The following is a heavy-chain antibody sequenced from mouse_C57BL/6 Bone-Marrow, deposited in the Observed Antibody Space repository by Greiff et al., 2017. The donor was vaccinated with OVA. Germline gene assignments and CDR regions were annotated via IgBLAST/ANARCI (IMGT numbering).Heavy chain of an antibody. CDR1: GFTFSSYA. D-gene: IGHD3-3*01. J-gene: IGHJ3*01. V-gene: IGHV5-9-1*02. Sequence: EVMLVESGAGLVKPGGSLKLSCAASGFTFSSYAMSWVRQTPEKRLEWVAYISSGGDYIYYADTVKGRFTISRDNARNTLYLQMSSLKSEDTAMYYCTRIRDLAWFAYWGQGTLVTVSA. CDR2: ISSGGDYI. CDR3: TRIRDLAWFAY.